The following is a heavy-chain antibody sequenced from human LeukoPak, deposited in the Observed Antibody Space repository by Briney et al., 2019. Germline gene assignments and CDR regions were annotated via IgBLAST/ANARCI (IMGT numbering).Heavy chain of an antibody. J-gene: IGHJ3*02. Sequence: SETLSLTSTVSGGSISSYYWSWIRQPPGKGLEWIGYIYYSGSTNYNPSLKSRVTISVDTSKNQFSLKLSSVTAADTAVYYCARTSYPDAFDIWGQGTMVTVSS. CDR2: IYYSGST. V-gene: IGHV4-59*01. CDR3: ARTSYPDAFDI. D-gene: IGHD6-6*01. CDR1: GGSISSYY.